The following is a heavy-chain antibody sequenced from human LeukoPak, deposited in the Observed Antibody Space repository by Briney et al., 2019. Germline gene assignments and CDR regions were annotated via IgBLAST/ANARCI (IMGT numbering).Heavy chain of an antibody. CDR2: INHSGST. V-gene: IGHV4-34*01. Sequence: LETLSLTCAVYGGSFSGYYWSWIRQPPGKGLEWIGEINHSGSTNYNPSLKSRVTISVDTSKNQFSLKLSSVTAADTAVYYCASRTIFGVVRDYWGQGTLVTVSS. J-gene: IGHJ4*02. CDR1: GGSFSGYY. CDR3: ASRTIFGVVRDY. D-gene: IGHD3-3*01.